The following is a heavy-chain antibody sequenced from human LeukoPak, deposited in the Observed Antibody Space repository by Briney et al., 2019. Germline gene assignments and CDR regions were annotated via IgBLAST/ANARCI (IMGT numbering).Heavy chain of an antibody. D-gene: IGHD3-22*01. V-gene: IGHV3-20*04. J-gene: IGHJ6*03. CDR3: ARANHPPSALYYYDSSDSYYYYYMDV. CDR2: INWNGGST. Sequence: PGGSLRLSCAASGFTFDDYGMSWVRQAPGKGLEWVSGINWNGGSTGYADSVKGRFTISRDNAKNSLYLQMNSLRAEDTALYYCARANHPPSALYYYDSSDSYYYYYMDVWGKGTTVTVSS. CDR1: GFTFDDYG.